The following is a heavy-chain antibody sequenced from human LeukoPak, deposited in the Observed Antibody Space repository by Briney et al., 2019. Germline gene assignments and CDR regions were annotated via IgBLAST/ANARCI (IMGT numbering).Heavy chain of an antibody. CDR3: ARGSKYDYVWGSYRSNNWFDP. V-gene: IGHV4-34*01. Sequence: SETLSLTCAVYGGSLSGYYWSWIRQPPGKGLEWIGEINHSGSTNYNPSLKSRVIISVDTSKNQFSLKLSSVTAADTAVYYCARGSKYDYVWGSYRSNNWFDPWGQGTLVTVSS. D-gene: IGHD3-16*02. CDR2: INHSGST. CDR1: GGSLSGYY. J-gene: IGHJ5*02.